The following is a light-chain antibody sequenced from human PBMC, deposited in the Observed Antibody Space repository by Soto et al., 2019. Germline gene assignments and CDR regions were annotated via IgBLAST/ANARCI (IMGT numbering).Light chain of an antibody. J-gene: IGKJ5*01. Sequence: DIVLTQSPGTLSLSPGERATLSCRATQSVSSNYLAWYQQKPGQAPRLLIYGTSSRATGIPDRFSGSGSGTEFTLTISSLQSEDFAVYYCQQYNNWPITFGQGTRLEIK. CDR1: QSVSSN. CDR2: GTS. CDR3: QQYNNWPIT. V-gene: IGKV3D-15*01.